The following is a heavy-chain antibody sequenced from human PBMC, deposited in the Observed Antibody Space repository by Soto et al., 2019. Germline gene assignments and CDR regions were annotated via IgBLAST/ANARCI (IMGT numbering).Heavy chain of an antibody. Sequence: QVQLQESGPGLVKPSQTLSLTCTVSGGSISSGGYYWSWIRQHPGKGLEGIGNIYYSGSTYHNPSRKSRFTISLDTSKTQSSLKPSSVSAADTAVYSCARSSQYSVATFDYWGQGTLVTVSS. CDR1: GGSISSGGYY. CDR3: ARSSQYSVATFDY. J-gene: IGHJ4*02. V-gene: IGHV4-31*03. D-gene: IGHD5-12*01. CDR2: IYYSGST.